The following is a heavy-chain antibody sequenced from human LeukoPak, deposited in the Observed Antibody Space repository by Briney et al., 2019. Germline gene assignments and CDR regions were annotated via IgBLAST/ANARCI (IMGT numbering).Heavy chain of an antibody. V-gene: IGHV3-23*01. CDR3: AREGITAAGDDAFDI. Sequence: GGSLRLSCAVSGITLSNYGMSWVRQAPGKGLEWVAGISDSGGSTKYADSVRGRFTISRDNAKNSQYLQMNSLRAEDTAVYYCAREGITAAGDDAFDIWGQGTMVTVSS. D-gene: IGHD6-13*01. J-gene: IGHJ3*02. CDR2: ISDSGGST. CDR1: GITLSNYG.